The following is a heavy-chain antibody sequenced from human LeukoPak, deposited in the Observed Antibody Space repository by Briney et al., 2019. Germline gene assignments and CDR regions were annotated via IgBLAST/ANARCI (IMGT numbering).Heavy chain of an antibody. J-gene: IGHJ4*02. V-gene: IGHV3-7*01. CDR2: LNGDGSEE. D-gene: IGHD5-24*01. Sequence: GGFLRHSCAASGFTFSRTWMSWVRQSPGKGLEGVANLNGDGSEEYYVDSVKGRFTISRANARSSLYLQMNSLRAEDTAVYYCARVGRDGYTSDYWGQGPLVTVSS. CDR3: ARVGRDGYTSDY. CDR1: GFTFSRTW.